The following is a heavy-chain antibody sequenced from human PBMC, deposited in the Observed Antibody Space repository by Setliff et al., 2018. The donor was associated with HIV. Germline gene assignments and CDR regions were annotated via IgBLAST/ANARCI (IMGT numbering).Heavy chain of an antibody. CDR2: IRSKAYGGTT. J-gene: IGHJ5*02. CDR1: GFTFSDHT. D-gene: IGHD6-19*01. CDR3: TREKDSSGWYLNWFDP. Sequence: PGGSLRLSCAASGFTFSDHTMSWFRQAPGKGLECIGFIRSKAYGGTTEYAASVKGRFTISRDDSKSIAYLQMNSLKTEDTAVYFCTREKDSSGWYLNWFDPWGQGTLVTVSS. V-gene: IGHV3-49*03.